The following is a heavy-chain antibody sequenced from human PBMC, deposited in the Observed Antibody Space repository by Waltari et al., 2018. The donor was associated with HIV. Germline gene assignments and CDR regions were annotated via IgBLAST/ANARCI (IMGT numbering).Heavy chain of an antibody. J-gene: IGHJ4*02. CDR2: ISYDGTNK. Sequence: QVQLLESGGGVVQPGRSLRVSCAASGFTFSSEAMHWVRQAPGKGLEWVAAISYDGTNKYYAESVKGRFTISRDNSKNTLYVEMSSLSPEDTAVYFCARDGAPPNYWGQGTLVTVSS. D-gene: IGHD2-8*01. CDR1: GFTFSSEA. V-gene: IGHV3-30*04. CDR3: ARDGAPPNY.